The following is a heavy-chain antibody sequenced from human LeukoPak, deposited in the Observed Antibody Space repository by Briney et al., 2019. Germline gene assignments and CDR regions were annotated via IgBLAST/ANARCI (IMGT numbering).Heavy chain of an antibody. CDR2: IRYDGSNK. V-gene: IGHV3-30*02. Sequence: GGSLRLSCAASGFTFSSYGMHWVRQAPGKGLQWVAFIRYDGSNKYYADSVKGRFTISSDNSKNTLYLQMNSLRAEDTAMYYCARDPPGSPHYGMDVWGLGTTVTVSS. D-gene: IGHD3-10*01. CDR1: GFTFSSYG. J-gene: IGHJ6*02. CDR3: ARDPPGSPHYGMDV.